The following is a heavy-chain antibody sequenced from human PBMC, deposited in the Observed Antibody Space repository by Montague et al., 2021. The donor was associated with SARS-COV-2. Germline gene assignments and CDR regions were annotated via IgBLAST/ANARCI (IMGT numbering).Heavy chain of an antibody. V-gene: IGHV2-70*01. Sequence: PALVKPTQTLTLTCTFSGFSLSTSGMCVSWIHQPPGKALEWLALIDWDDDKYYSTSLKTRLTISKDTSKNQVVLTMTNMDPVDTATYCARLRVEMATMIGNYYYYGMDVWGQGATVTVSS. CDR3: ARLRVEMATMIGNYYYYGMDV. J-gene: IGHJ6*02. D-gene: IGHD5-24*01. CDR2: IDWDDDK. CDR1: GFSLSTSGMC.